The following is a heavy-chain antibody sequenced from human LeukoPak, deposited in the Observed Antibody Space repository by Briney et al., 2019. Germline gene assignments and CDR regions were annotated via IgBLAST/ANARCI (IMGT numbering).Heavy chain of an antibody. CDR3: ARESEDTGFDP. V-gene: IGHV4-59*01. J-gene: IGHJ5*02. D-gene: IGHD5-18*01. CDR2: ISYSGSA. CDR1: GGSISSYY. Sequence: PSETLSLTCTVSGGSISSYYWSWIRQPPGKGLEWIGHISYSGSANYNPSLKSRVTMSVDTSNNQFSLRLSYVTAADTAVYYCARESEDTGFDPWGQGTLVTVSS.